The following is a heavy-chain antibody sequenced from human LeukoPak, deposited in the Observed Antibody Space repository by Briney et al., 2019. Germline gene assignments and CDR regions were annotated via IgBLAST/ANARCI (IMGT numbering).Heavy chain of an antibody. J-gene: IGHJ4*02. CDR1: GFTFSNYG. CDR2: LSSSGGST. V-gene: IGHV3-23*01. CDR3: AGQYTGYDAFDY. D-gene: IGHD5-12*01. Sequence: GGSLRLSCAASGFTFSNYGMNWVRQAPGKGLEWVSALSSSGGSTYYADSVKGRFTISRDNSKNTLYLQMNSLRAEDTAVYYCAGQYTGYDAFDYWGQGTLVTVSS.